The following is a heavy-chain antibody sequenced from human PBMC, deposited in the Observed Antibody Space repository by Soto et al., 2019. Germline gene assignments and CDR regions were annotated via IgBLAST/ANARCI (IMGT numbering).Heavy chain of an antibody. CDR2: IYYSGDT. J-gene: IGHJ4*02. V-gene: IGHV4-31*03. CDR1: GDSISSGGYH. CDR3: ARLAYSSRGGQFFDY. D-gene: IGHD6-13*01. Sequence: QVQLQESGPGLVEPSQTLSLTCNVSGDSISSGGYHWSWIRQHPGKGLEWIVYIYYSGDTYYNPSLKSRVAISVHTSNKQFSLNLSSVTAADTAVYYCARLAYSSRGGQFFDYWGQGVLVTVSS.